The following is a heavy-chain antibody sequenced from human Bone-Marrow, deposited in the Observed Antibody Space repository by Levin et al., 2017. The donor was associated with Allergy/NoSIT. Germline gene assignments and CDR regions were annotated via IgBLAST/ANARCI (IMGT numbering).Heavy chain of an antibody. Sequence: GESLKISCTASGFTFSSFGMHWVRQPPGKGLEWVASISNDGYNKYYADSVKGRFTISRDNSKSTLYLQMNSLRPEDTAVYYCATLVVVPTDGWFDPWGQGTLLTVSA. CDR3: ATLVVVPTDGWFDP. CDR2: ISNDGYNK. CDR1: GFTFSSFG. V-gene: IGHV3-30*03. D-gene: IGHD2-15*01. J-gene: IGHJ5*02.